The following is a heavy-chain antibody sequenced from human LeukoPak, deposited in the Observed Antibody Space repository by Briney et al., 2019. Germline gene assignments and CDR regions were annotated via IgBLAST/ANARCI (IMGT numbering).Heavy chain of an antibody. CDR2: INPSGGST. CDR1: GDTFTSYY. Sequence: ASVKVSCKASGDTFTSYYMHWVRQAPGQGLEWMGIINPSGGSTSYAQKFQGRVTMTRDPSTSTVYMELSRLRSEDTAVYYCARGPQYYYDSSGYYYDTRFDPWGQGTLVTVSS. J-gene: IGHJ5*02. CDR3: ARGPQYYYDSSGYYYDTRFDP. V-gene: IGHV1-46*01. D-gene: IGHD3-22*01.